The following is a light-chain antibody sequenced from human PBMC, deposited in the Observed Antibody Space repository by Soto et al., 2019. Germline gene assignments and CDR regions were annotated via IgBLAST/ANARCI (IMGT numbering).Light chain of an antibody. CDR2: FGS. CDR3: MQALQSLT. CDR1: QSLLHNGGETY. V-gene: IGKV2-28*01. J-gene: IGKJ5*01. Sequence: DVVLTQTPLSLSVTPGQPASISCKSSQSLLHNGGETYLFWYVQKPGQSPQLLIYFGSNRAPGVPDRFSGSGSGTDFTLKINRVEAEDVGTYYCMQALQSLTFGQGTRLEIK.